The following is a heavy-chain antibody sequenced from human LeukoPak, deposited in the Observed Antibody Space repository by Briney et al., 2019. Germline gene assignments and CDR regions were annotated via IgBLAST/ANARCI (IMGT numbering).Heavy chain of an antibody. CDR3: ARGPYGADYFDY. CDR1: GYSISSGYY. CDR2: IYHSGST. J-gene: IGHJ4*02. V-gene: IGHV4-38-2*01. Sequence: SESLSLTCAASGYSISSGYYWGWIRPPPGKGLEWIGSIYHSGSTYYNPSLKSRVTISVDTSKNQFSLKLSSVTAADTAVYYCARGPYGADYFDYWGQGTLVTVSS. D-gene: IGHD4-17*01.